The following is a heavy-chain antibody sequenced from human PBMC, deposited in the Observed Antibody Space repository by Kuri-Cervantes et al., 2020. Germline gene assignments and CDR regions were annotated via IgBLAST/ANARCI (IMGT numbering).Heavy chain of an antibody. CDR3: ARGASTSGGIYYYYYYMDV. J-gene: IGHJ6*03. V-gene: IGHV3-48*04. D-gene: IGHD2-2*01. CDR2: ISSSGSTI. Sequence: GESLKISCAASGFTFSSYSMNWVRQAPGKGLEWVSSISSSGSTIYYADSVKGRFTISRDNAKNSLYLQMNSLRAEDTAVYYCARGASTSGGIYYYYYYMDVWGKGTTVTVSS. CDR1: GFTFSSYS.